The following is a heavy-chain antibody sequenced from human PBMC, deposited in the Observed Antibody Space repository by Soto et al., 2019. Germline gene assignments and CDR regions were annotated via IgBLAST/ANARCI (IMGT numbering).Heavy chain of an antibody. Sequence: GGSLRLSCAASGFTFDDYGMSWVRQAPGKGLEWVSGINWNGGSTGYADSVKGRFTISRDNAKNSLYLQMNSLRAEDTALYYCARGGYDSSGYSFYYFDYWGQGTLVTVSS. V-gene: IGHV3-20*04. CDR1: GFTFDDYG. J-gene: IGHJ4*02. CDR3: ARGGYDSSGYSFYYFDY. CDR2: INWNGGST. D-gene: IGHD3-22*01.